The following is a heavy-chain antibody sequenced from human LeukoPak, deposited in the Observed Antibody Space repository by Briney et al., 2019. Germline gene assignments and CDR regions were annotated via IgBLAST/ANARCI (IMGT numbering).Heavy chain of an antibody. Sequence: GGSLRLSCAASGFTFSNYEMNWVRQAPGKGLEWVSYISSSGSSMYYADSVKGRFTISRDNAKNSLYMQMNSLRAEDTAVYYCARGTRSYFDYWGQGTLVTVSS. J-gene: IGHJ4*02. D-gene: IGHD3-10*01. CDR1: GFTFSNYE. V-gene: IGHV3-48*03. CDR2: ISSSGSSM. CDR3: ARGTRSYFDY.